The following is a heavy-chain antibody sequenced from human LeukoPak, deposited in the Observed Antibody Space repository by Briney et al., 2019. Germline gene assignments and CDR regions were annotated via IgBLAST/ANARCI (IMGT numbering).Heavy chain of an antibody. CDR3: ARVKDNYCTNGLCYEPI. CDR1: EYTFTDYY. D-gene: IGHD2-8*01. CDR2: IIPIFDTA. J-gene: IGHJ3*02. Sequence: GASVKVSCKASEYTFTDYYLHWVRQAPGQGLEWMGGIIPIFDTANYAQKFQGRVTITADESTSTAYMELSSVRSEDTAVYYCARVKDNYCTNGLCYEPIWGQGTMVTVSS. V-gene: IGHV1-69*13.